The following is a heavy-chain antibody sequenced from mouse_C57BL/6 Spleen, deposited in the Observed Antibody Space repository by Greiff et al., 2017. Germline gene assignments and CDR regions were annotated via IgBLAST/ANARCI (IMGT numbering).Heavy chain of an antibody. CDR1: GYAFTNYL. D-gene: IGHD1-1*01. V-gene: IGHV1-54*01. Sequence: VQLQESGAELVRPGTSVKVSCKASGYAFTNYLIEWVKQRPGQGLEWIGVINPGSGGTNYNEKFKGKATLTADKSSSTAYMQLSSLTSEDSAVYFCARGGGSRFAYWGQGTLVTVSA. CDR3: ARGGGSRFAY. J-gene: IGHJ3*01. CDR2: INPGSGGT.